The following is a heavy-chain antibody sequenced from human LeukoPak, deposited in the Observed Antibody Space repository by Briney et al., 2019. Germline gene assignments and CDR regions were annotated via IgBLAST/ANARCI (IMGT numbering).Heavy chain of an antibody. V-gene: IGHV3-33*08. D-gene: IGHD3-22*01. CDR1: GFIFDDYG. J-gene: IGHJ4*02. CDR3: ARDRNHDSSGFDY. Sequence: GGSLRLSCAASGFIFDDYGMSWVRQAPGKGLEWVAVIWYDGRNKYYADSVKGRFTISRDNSKNTLYLQMNSLRAEDTAVYYCARDRNHDSSGFDYWGQGTLVTVSS. CDR2: IWYDGRNK.